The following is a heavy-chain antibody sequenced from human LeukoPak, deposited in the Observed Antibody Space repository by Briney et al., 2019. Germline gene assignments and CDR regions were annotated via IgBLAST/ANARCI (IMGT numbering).Heavy chain of an antibody. CDR3: ARDGARYYFDY. CDR1: GFTFRSYA. CDR2: ISYDGSNK. J-gene: IGHJ4*02. D-gene: IGHD1-26*01. V-gene: IGHV3-30-3*01. Sequence: GRSLRLSCAASGFTFRSYAMHWVRQAPGKGLGWVAVISYDGSNKYYADSVKGRFTISRDNSKNTLYLQMNSLRAEDTAVYYCARDGARYYFDYWGQGTLVTVSS.